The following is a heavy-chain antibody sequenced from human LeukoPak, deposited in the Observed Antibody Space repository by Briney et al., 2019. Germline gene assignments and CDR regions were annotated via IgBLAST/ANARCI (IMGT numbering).Heavy chain of an antibody. D-gene: IGHD1-7*01. CDR3: ATIPETTLDY. CDR1: GFTFSSYA. V-gene: IGHV3-21*01. CDR2: ISSSSSYI. J-gene: IGHJ4*02. Sequence: GGSLRLSCAASGFTFSSYAMSWVRQAPGKGLEWVPSISSSSSYIYYADSVKGRFTISRDNAKNSLYLQMNSLRAEDTAVYYCATIPETTLDYWGQGTLVTVSS.